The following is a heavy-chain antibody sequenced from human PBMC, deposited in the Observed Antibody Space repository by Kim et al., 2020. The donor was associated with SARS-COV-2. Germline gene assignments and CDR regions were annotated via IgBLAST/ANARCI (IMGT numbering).Heavy chain of an antibody. Sequence: SETLSLTCAVYGGSFSGYYWSWIRQPPGKGLEWIGEINHSGSTNYNPSLKSRVTISVDTSKNQFSLKLSSVTAADTAVYYCARGLFYRNFDYWGQGTLVTVSS. V-gene: IGHV4-34*01. CDR3: ARGLFYRNFDY. D-gene: IGHD4-4*01. CDR1: GGSFSGYY. CDR2: INHSGST. J-gene: IGHJ4*02.